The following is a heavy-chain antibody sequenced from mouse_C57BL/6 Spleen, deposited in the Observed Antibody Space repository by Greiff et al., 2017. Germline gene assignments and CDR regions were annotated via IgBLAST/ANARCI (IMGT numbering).Heavy chain of an antibody. CDR1: GFTFSSYA. J-gene: IGHJ3*01. Sequence: EVQLQEPGGGLVKPGGSLKLSCAASGFTFSSYAMSWVRQTPEKRLEWVATISDGGSYTDYPDNVKGRYTISRDKATNNLYLQMSHLKSEDTAMYYCERDPLYYDYDRDWFAYWGQGTLVTVSA. CDR3: ERDPLYYDYDRDWFAY. CDR2: ISDGGSYT. D-gene: IGHD2-4*01. V-gene: IGHV5-4*01.